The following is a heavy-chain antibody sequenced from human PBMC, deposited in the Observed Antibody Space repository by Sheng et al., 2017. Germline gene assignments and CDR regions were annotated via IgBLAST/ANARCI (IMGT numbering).Heavy chain of an antibody. D-gene: IGHD6-19*01. V-gene: IGHV3-23*04. Sequence: EVQLVESGGGLVQPGGSLRLSCAASGFTFSSYAMSWVRQAPGKGLEWVATISNADSVKGRFTISRDTSKNTLYLQMNSLRAEDTAVYYCAKASSGWYGGSWYFDLWGRGTLVTV. CDR1: GFTFSSYA. J-gene: IGHJ2*01. CDR3: AKASSGWYGGSWYFDL. CDR2: IS.